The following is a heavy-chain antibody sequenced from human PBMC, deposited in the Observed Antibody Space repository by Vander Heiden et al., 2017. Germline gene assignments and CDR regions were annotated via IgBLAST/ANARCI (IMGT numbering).Heavy chain of an antibody. CDR1: GGTFSSYA. Sequence: QVQLVQAGAAVKKSGSSVKVACKASGGTFSSYASSWVRQAPGQGLGWMGGIIPILGTANYAQKFQGRVTITADESTGTAYMELSSLRSEDTAVYYCARVWYYDSSGYPHWFDPWGQGTLVTVSS. J-gene: IGHJ5*02. CDR2: IIPILGTA. CDR3: ARVWYYDSSGYPHWFDP. D-gene: IGHD3-22*01. V-gene: IGHV1-69*01.